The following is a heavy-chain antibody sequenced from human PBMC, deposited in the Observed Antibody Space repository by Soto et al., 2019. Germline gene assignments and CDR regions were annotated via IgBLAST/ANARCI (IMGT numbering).Heavy chain of an antibody. CDR1: GFTFSSYS. J-gene: IGHJ6*02. Sequence: GGSLSLSCAASGFTFSSYSMNWVRQAPGKGLEWVSSISSSSSYIYYADSVKGRFTISRDNAKNSLYLQMNSLRAEDTAVYYCARGRIAARLYYYGMDVWGQGTTVTVSS. D-gene: IGHD6-6*01. V-gene: IGHV3-21*01. CDR3: ARGRIAARLYYYGMDV. CDR2: ISSSSSYI.